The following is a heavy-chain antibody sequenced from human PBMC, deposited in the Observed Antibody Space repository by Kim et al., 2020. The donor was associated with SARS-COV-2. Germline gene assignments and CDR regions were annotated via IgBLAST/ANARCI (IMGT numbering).Heavy chain of an antibody. CDR3: ARDRQRAGTGVDY. Sequence: YALSVKARIPIHPDTSKNQFSLQLTSVTPEDTAVYYCARDRQRAGTGVDYWGQGTLVTVSS. V-gene: IGHV6-1*01. D-gene: IGHD6-19*01. J-gene: IGHJ4*02.